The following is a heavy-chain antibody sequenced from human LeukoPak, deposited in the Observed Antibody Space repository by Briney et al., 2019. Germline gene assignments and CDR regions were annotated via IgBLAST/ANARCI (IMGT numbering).Heavy chain of an antibody. CDR3: ARSRASYYYYYSMDV. CDR1: GGTFSSYA. Sequence: GASVKVSCTASGGTFSSYAISWVRQAPGQGLEWMGGIIPIFGTANYAQKFQGRVTITADESTSTAYMELSSLRSEDTAVYYCARSRASYYYYYSMDVWGQGTTVTVSS. D-gene: IGHD2-2*01. CDR2: IIPIFGTA. J-gene: IGHJ6*02. V-gene: IGHV1-69*13.